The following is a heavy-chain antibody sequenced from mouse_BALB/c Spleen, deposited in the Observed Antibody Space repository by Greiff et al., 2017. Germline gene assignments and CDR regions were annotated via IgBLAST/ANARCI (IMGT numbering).Heavy chain of an antibody. CDR3: ASPYGSSLAY. J-gene: IGHJ3*01. CDR1: GFSLTSYG. Sequence: VQLVESGPGLVQPSQSLSITCTVSGFSLTSYGVHWVRQSPGKGLEWLGVIWSGGSTDYNAAFISRLSISKDNSKSQVFFKMNSLQADDTAIYYCASPYGSSLAYWGQGTLVTVSA. D-gene: IGHD1-1*01. CDR2: IWSGGST. V-gene: IGHV2-4-1*01.